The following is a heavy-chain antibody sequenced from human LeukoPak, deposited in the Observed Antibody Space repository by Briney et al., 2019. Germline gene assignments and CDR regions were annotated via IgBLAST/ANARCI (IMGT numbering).Heavy chain of an antibody. Sequence: ASVRDSCKASGFTFSAYYVHWVRQAPEQGLEWMGWINPNSGGTIYAQKFLGRVTMTRDTSISTAYMELSSLRSDDTAVYYCARKYHYDSSDYYWVFGYWGQGTLVTVSS. J-gene: IGHJ4*02. CDR3: ARKYHYDSSDYYWVFGY. CDR2: INPNSGGT. CDR1: GFTFSAYY. V-gene: IGHV1-2*02. D-gene: IGHD3-22*01.